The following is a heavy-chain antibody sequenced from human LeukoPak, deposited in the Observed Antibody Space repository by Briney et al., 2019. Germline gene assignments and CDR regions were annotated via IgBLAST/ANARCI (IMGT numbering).Heavy chain of an antibody. D-gene: IGHD6-13*01. CDR1: GFTFSNAW. CDR3: AKGGSSWSEIDY. CDR2: ISYDGSKK. V-gene: IGHV3-30*18. Sequence: GGSLRLSCAASGFTFSNAWMSWVRQAPGKGLEWVAVISYDGSKKYYADSVKGRFTISRDNSKNTLYLQMNSLRADDTAVYYCAKGGSSWSEIDYWGQGTLVTVSS. J-gene: IGHJ4*02.